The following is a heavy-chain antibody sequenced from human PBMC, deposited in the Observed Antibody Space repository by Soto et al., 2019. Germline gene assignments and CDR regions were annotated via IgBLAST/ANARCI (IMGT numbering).Heavy chain of an antibody. Sequence: PGGSLRLSCAASGFTFSSYAMSWVRQAPGKGLEWVSAISGSGGSTYYADSVKGRFTISRDNSKNTLYLQMNSLRAEDTAVYYCAKDRPPTYYYDSSVPEGAFDIWGQWTLVTVSS. V-gene: IGHV3-23*01. CDR3: AKDRPPTYYYDSSVPEGAFDI. D-gene: IGHD3-22*01. CDR1: GFTFSSYA. J-gene: IGHJ3*02. CDR2: ISGSGGST.